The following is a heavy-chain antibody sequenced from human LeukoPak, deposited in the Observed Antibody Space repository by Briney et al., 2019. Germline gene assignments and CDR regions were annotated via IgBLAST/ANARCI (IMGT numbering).Heavy chain of an antibody. V-gene: IGHV3-64D*09. CDR3: VKDPRYSYGS. J-gene: IGHJ4*02. CDR1: GFNFSNYA. D-gene: IGHD5-18*01. Sequence: GGSLRLSCSASGFNFSNYAMHWVRQAPGKGLEYVSAISSNGGSTYYADSVKGRFTISRDNSKNTLYLQMSSLRAEDTAVYYCVKDPRYSYGSWGQGTLVTVSS. CDR2: ISSNGGST.